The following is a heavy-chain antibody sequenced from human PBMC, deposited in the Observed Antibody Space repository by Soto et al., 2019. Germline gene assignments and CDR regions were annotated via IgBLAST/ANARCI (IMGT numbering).Heavy chain of an antibody. CDR3: AKDGRGSGSHYNSVGY. V-gene: IGHV3-53*01. Sequence: EVQLVESGGGLIQPGGSLKLSCAASGFTVGNNYMSWVRQAPGKGLEWVSLIYSTGTKKYADSVQGRGTVSRDNAKNTLYHQMNILGAEDTAVYYCAKDGRGSGSHYNSVGYWGQGTLVTVSS. CDR2: IYSTGTK. D-gene: IGHD3-10*01. J-gene: IGHJ4*02. CDR1: GFTVGNNY.